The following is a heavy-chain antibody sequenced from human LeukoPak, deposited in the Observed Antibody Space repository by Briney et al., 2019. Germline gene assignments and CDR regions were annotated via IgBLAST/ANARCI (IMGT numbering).Heavy chain of an antibody. CDR2: INHRGST. CDR1: GGSFSDYY. CDR3: ARAGGVPGGFDY. V-gene: IGHV4-34*01. D-gene: IGHD1-14*01. J-gene: IGHJ4*02. Sequence: SETLSLTCAVYGGSFSDYYWSWIRQPPGRGLEWIGKINHRGSTNYNPSLKSRVTISVDTSKNQFSLKLSSVTAADTAVYSCARAGGVPGGFDYWGQGTLVTVSS.